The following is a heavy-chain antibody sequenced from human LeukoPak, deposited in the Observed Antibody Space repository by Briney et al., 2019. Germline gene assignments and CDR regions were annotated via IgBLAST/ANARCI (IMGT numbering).Heavy chain of an antibody. D-gene: IGHD3-3*01. CDR2: ISSSSSYI. Sequence: PGGSLRLSCAASGFTFSSYSMNWVRQAPGKGLEWVSSISSSSSYIYYADSVKGRFTISRDNAKNSLYLQMNSLRAEDTAVYYCASELDDFWSGYYDYWGQGTLVTVSS. CDR3: ASELDDFWSGYYDY. CDR1: GFTFSSYS. J-gene: IGHJ4*02. V-gene: IGHV3-21*01.